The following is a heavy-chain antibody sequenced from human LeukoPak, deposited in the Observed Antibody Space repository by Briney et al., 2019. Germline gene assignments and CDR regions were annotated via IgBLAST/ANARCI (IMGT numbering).Heavy chain of an antibody. CDR1: GFTFSNYA. J-gene: IGHJ4*02. CDR3: AKDFVEMTTVTTFDY. V-gene: IGHV3-23*01. CDR2: ITGSADLI. D-gene: IGHD4-17*01. Sequence: GGSLRLSCAASGFTFSNYAMNWVRQAPGKGLEWVSVITGSADLIYYADSVKGRFTISRDNSKNTLYLQMNSLRAEDTAVYYCAKDFVEMTTVTTFDYWGQGTLVTVSS.